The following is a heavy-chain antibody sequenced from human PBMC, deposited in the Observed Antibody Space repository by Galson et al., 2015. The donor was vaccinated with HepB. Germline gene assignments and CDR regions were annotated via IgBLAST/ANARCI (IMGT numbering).Heavy chain of an antibody. Sequence: SVKVSCKASGYTFTSYAMHWVRQAPGQRLEWMGWINAGNGNTKYSQKFQGRVTITRDTSASTAYMELSSLRSEDTAVYYCARDRITIFGVVIIDEWSDGMDVWGQGTTVTVSS. CDR1: GYTFTSYA. J-gene: IGHJ6*02. V-gene: IGHV1-3*01. CDR2: INAGNGNT. D-gene: IGHD3-3*01. CDR3: ARDRITIFGVVIIDEWSDGMDV.